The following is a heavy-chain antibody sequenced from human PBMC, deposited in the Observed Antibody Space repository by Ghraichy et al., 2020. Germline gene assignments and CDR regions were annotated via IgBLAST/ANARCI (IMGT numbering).Heavy chain of an antibody. D-gene: IGHD6-13*01. V-gene: IGHV3-30*03. CDR2: ISFDGSNK. CDR1: GFTFSDYG. Sequence: LSLPCAASGFTFSDYGIHWVRQAPGKGLEWVATISFDGSNKYYTDSVKGRFTISRDNSKNTLYLHMNSLRAEDTAVYYCARGYSSSWYLYYFDCWGQGTLVTVSS. J-gene: IGHJ4*02. CDR3: ARGYSSSWYLYYFDC.